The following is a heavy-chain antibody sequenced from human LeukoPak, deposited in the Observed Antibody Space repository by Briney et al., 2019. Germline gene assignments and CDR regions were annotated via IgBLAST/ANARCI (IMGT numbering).Heavy chain of an antibody. CDR3: AADSSMYYDILTGYLAPGYYYYGTDV. CDR1: GFTFTSSA. D-gene: IGHD3-9*01. V-gene: IGHV1-58*02. CDR2: IVVGSGNT. Sequence: SVKVSCKASGFTFTSSAMQWVRQARGQRLEWIGWIVVGSGNTNYAQKFQERVTITSDMSTSTAYMELSSLRSEDTAVYYCAADSSMYYDILTGYLAPGYYYYGTDVWGQGTTVTVSS. J-gene: IGHJ6*02.